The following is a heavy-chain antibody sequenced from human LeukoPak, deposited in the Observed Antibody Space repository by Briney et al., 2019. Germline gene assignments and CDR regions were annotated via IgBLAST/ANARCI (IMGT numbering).Heavy chain of an antibody. CDR2: IYYSGST. CDR3: ARDELRGRRYFDL. V-gene: IGHV4-39*07. Sequence: SETLSLTCTVSGGSISSSSYYWGGIRHPPGKGLEWIGSIYYSGSTYYNPSLKSRVTISVDTSKNQFSLKLSSVTAADTAVYYCARDELRGRRYFDLWGRGTLVTVSS. CDR1: GGSISSSSYY. D-gene: IGHD1-7*01. J-gene: IGHJ2*01.